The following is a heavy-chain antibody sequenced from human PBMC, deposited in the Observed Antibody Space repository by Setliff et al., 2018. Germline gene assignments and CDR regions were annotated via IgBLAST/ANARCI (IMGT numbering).Heavy chain of an antibody. D-gene: IGHD3-10*01. CDR2: ISPSGSTT. Sequence: TLSLTCTVSGASISSGGYYWTWIRQPAGKALEWIGHISPSGSTTEYNPSLKSRVTISVDTSKNQLSLKLSSVTAADTAVYYCAKVPITKVYFYMDVWGKGTTVTVSS. CDR1: GASISSGGYY. J-gene: IGHJ6*03. V-gene: IGHV4-61*09. CDR3: AKVPITKVYFYMDV.